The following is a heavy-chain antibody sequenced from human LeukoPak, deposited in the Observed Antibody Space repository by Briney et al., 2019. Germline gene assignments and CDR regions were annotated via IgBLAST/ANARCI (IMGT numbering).Heavy chain of an antibody. J-gene: IGHJ5*02. D-gene: IGHD6-6*01. V-gene: IGHV1-18*01. CDR3: ARDPKQLGGGFDP. CDR1: VYTFTSYV. CDR2: ISAYNGNT. Sequence: ASVRVSCEASVYTFTSYVICWVREAPGQGLECVGWISAYNGNTNYAQKLQGRVTMTTDTSTSTGYMELRSLRSDDTAVYYCARDPKQLGGGFDPWGQGTLVTVSS.